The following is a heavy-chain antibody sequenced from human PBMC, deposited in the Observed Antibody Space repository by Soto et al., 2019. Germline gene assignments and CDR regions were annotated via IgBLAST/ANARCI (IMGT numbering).Heavy chain of an antibody. CDR3: ARDRSSSSSFFDY. CDR2: IYYSGST. J-gene: IGHJ4*02. D-gene: IGHD6-6*01. Sequence: QVQLQESGPGLVKPSQTLSLTCTVSGVSISSGGYYWSWIRQHPGKGLEWIGYIYYSGSTYYNPSLKSRVTISVDTSKNQFSLKLSSVTAADTAVYYCARDRSSSSSFFDYWGQGTLVTVSS. CDR1: GVSISSGGYY. V-gene: IGHV4-31*03.